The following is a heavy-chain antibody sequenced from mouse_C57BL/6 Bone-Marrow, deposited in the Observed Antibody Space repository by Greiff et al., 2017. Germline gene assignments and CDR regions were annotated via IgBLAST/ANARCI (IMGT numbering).Heavy chain of an antibody. CDR2: IYPGDGDT. V-gene: IGHV1-82*01. Sequence: LKESGPELVKPGASVKISCKASGYAFSSSWMNWVKQRPGKGLEWIGRIYPGDGDTNYNGKVKGKATLTADKSSSTAYMQLSSLTSEDSAVYFCAREDGYYYAMDYWGQGTSVTVSS. CDR3: AREDGYYYAMDY. CDR1: GYAFSSSW. J-gene: IGHJ4*01. D-gene: IGHD2-3*01.